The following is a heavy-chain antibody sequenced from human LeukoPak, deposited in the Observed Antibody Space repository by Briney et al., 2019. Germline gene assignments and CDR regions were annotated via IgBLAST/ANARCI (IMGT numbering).Heavy chain of an antibody. CDR2: INHSGST. CDR1: GGSFSGYY. V-gene: IGHV4-34*01. D-gene: IGHD3-3*01. CDR3: ARVDDYYYYMDV. Sequence: SETLSLTCAVYGGSFSGYYWSWIRQPPGKGLEWIGEINHSGSTNYNPSLKSRVTISVDTSKNQFSLKLSSVTAADTAVYYCARVDDYYYYMDVWGKGTTVTVSS. J-gene: IGHJ6*03.